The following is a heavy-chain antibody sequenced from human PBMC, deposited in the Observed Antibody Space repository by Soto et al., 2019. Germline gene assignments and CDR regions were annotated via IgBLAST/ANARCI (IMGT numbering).Heavy chain of an antibody. V-gene: IGHV3-74*02. CDR3: IRASGVAGTGEYF. J-gene: IGHJ4*02. CDR2: ISGGGGT. D-gene: IGHD6-19*01. CDR1: GFDFSTYW. Sequence: EVQLVESGGGLVQPGGSLRLSCAASGFDFSTYWMHWVRQAPGKGLVWVSRISGGGGTTYADSVEGRFTISRDNANNIVYLQRNSLTEEDTAMYYCIRASGVAGTGEYFWGQGTLVTVSS.